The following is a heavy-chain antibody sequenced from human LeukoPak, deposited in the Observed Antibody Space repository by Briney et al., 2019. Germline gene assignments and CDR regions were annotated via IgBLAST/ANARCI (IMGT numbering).Heavy chain of an antibody. J-gene: IGHJ4*02. CDR3: ARDPPYPATVGATEY. D-gene: IGHD1-26*01. V-gene: IGHV3-7*01. CDR1: GFTFSSYW. CDR2: IKQDGSDK. Sequence: GGSLRLSCAASGFTFSSYWMSWVRQAPGKGLEWVANIKQDGSDKYYVDSVKGRFTISRDNAKNSLYLQMNSLRAEDTAVYYCARDPPYPATVGATEYWGQGTLVTVSS.